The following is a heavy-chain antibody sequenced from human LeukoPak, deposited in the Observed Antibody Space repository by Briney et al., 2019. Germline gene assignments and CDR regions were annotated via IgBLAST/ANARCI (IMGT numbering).Heavy chain of an antibody. CDR3: ARFTSVATETDAFDI. Sequence: GESLKISCKGSGYSFTSYWIGWVRQLPGKGLEWMGIIYPGDSDTRYSPSFQGQVTISADKSISTAYLQWSSLKASDTAMYYCARFTSVATETDAFDIWGQGTMVTVSS. V-gene: IGHV5-51*01. D-gene: IGHD5-12*01. CDR2: IYPGDSDT. CDR1: GYSFTSYW. J-gene: IGHJ3*02.